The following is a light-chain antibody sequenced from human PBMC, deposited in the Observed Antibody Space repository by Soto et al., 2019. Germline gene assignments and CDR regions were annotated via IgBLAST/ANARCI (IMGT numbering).Light chain of an antibody. CDR1: QSVSSSY. CDR3: QQYGSSSWT. V-gene: IGKV3-20*01. J-gene: IGKJ1*01. Sequence: EIVLTQSPGTLSLSPGERATLSCRASQSVSSSYLAWYQQKPGQAPRLLIYGTSSRATAIPDRFSGSGSGTDFTLTISRLESDDYALYYRQQYGSSSWTCGQGTKVDIK. CDR2: GTS.